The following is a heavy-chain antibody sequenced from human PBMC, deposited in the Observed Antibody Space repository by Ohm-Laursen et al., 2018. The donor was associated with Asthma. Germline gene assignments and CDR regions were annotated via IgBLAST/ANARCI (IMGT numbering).Heavy chain of an antibody. D-gene: IGHD1-26*01. CDR3: ARDYNSGSYYNY. V-gene: IGHV3-30*19. CDR2: ISKDGSNK. Sequence: SLRLSCTASGFTFSAYGMHWVRQAPGKGLEWVAVISKDGSNKYYAESVKGRFTISRDNSMNTLYLQMNSLRAEDTAVYYCARDYNSGSYYNYWGQGTLVTVSS. J-gene: IGHJ4*02. CDR1: GFTFSAYG.